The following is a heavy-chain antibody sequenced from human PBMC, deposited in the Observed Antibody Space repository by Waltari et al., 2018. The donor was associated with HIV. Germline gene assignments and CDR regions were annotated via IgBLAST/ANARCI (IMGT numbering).Heavy chain of an antibody. J-gene: IGHJ4*02. V-gene: IGHV4-4*09. CDR3: VRGSVYGAGSYYPFFDY. CDR1: GGSINTYY. Sequence: VQLQESGPGLAKPSETLSLTCTVSGGSINTYYWSFLRQTPGKGLEWIGSFYTGGLTNHDPALESRAARSVDSSRNQFSLKLRSVTAADSAIYYCVRGSVYGAGSYYPFFDYWGRGILVTVSS. D-gene: IGHD3-10*01. CDR2: FYTGGLT.